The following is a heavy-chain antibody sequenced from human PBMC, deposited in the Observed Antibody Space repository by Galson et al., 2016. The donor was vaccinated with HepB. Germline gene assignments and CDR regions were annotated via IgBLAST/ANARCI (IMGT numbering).Heavy chain of an antibody. Sequence: SLRLSCAASGFPFSSYAMHWVRQAPGKGLEYVSAISSNGGRTYYADSVKGTFTISRDNSKNTLYLQMNSLRAEDTALYYCARDPSGLGAIFGVVKPPDYWGQGSLVTVSS. V-gene: IGHV3-64*04. CDR2: ISSNGGRT. CDR3: ARDPSGLGAIFGVVKPPDY. J-gene: IGHJ4*02. CDR1: GFPFSSYA. D-gene: IGHD3-3*01.